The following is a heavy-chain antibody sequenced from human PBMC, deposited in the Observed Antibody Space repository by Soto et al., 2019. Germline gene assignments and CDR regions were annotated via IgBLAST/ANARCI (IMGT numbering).Heavy chain of an antibody. CDR1: GFTFSSYG. D-gene: IGHD1-26*01. CDR2: ISYDGSDK. V-gene: IGHV3-33*08. J-gene: IGHJ4*02. Sequence: GGSLRLSCAASGFTFSSYGMHWVRQAPGKGLEWVAVISYDGSDKYYADSVKGRFTISRDNAKNSLYLQMNSLRAEDTAVYYCARDSEGYFDYWGQGTLVTVSS. CDR3: ARDSEGYFDY.